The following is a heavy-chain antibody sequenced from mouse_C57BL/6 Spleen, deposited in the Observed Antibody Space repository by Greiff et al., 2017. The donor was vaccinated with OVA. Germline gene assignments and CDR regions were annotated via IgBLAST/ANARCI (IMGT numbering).Heavy chain of an antibody. V-gene: IGHV1-81*01. J-gene: IGHJ4*01. CDR3: ARSGFITTVVAPMDY. CDR1: GYTFTSYG. CDR2: IYPRSGNT. D-gene: IGHD1-1*01. Sequence: QVQLQQSGAELARPGASVKLSCKASGYTFTSYGISWVKQRTGQGLEWIGEIYPRSGNTYYNEQFKGKATLTADTSSSTAYMELRSLTSEDSAVYFCARSGFITTVVAPMDYWGQGTSVTVSS.